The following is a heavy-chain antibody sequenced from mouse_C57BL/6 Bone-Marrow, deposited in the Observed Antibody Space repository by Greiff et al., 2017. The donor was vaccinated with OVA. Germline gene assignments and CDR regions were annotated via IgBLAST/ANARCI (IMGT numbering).Heavy chain of an antibody. J-gene: IGHJ4*01. V-gene: IGHV1-52*01. CDR1: GYTFTSYW. Sequence: QVQLQQPGAELVRPGSSVKLSCKASGYTFTSYWMHWVKQRPIQGLEWIGNIDPSDSETHYNQKFKDKATLTVDKSSSTAYMQLSSLTSEDSAVYYGAREHRYYGDDRDAMDYWGQGTSVTVSS. CDR2: IDPSDSET. D-gene: IGHD2-2*01. CDR3: AREHRYYGDDRDAMDY.